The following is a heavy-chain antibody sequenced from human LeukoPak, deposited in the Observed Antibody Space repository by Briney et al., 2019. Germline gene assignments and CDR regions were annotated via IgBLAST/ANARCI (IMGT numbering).Heavy chain of an antibody. CDR1: GGSISSYY. Sequence: SETLSLTCTVSGGSISSYYWSWIRQPPGKGLEWIGYIYYGGSTNYNPSLKSRVTISVDTSKNQFSLKLSSVTAADTAVYYCARDPRSRGATQKYYYYYYYMDVWGKGTTVTVSS. V-gene: IGHV4-59*12. D-gene: IGHD1-26*01. J-gene: IGHJ6*03. CDR3: ARDPRSRGATQKYYYYYYYMDV. CDR2: IYYGGST.